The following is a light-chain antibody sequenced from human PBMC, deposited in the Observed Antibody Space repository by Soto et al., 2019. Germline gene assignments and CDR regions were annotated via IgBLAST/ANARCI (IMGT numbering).Light chain of an antibody. CDR1: QGISKY. CDR2: AAY. V-gene: IGKV1-27*01. J-gene: IGKJ1*01. CDR3: QNYNSGLTWT. Sequence: DTQMTQSPSSLSASVGDRVTITCRASQGISKYLAWYQQKPGQVPKLLIYAAYTLQSGVPSRFSGSGSGTDFTIAISSAQPEYVATYFWQNYNSGLTWTFCRGTKVEIK.